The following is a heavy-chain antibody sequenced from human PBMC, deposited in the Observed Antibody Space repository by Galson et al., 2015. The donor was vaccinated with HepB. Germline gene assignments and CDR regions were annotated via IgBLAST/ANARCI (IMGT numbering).Heavy chain of an antibody. CDR3: AKVGTPDLIGGNSGYYFDS. V-gene: IGHV3-23*01. Sequence: SLRLSCAGSGFTFSSYAMEWVRQAPGKGLEWVSVISGSGGSTYYADSVKGRFTVSRDNSKNTVYLQINSLTVEDTAVFYCAKVGTPDLIGGNSGYYFDSWGQGTLVTVSS. CDR2: ISGSGGST. J-gene: IGHJ4*02. D-gene: IGHD3-10*01. CDR1: GFTFSSYA.